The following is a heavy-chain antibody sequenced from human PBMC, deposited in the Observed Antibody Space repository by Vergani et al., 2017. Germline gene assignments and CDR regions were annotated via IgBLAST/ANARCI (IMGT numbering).Heavy chain of an antibody. Sequence: QVQLQESGPGLVKPSETLSLTCTVSGNSIRSASYWGWIRQSPGKGLEWIGTIHRSGSTNYNPSLKSRVTISVDTSKNQFSLRVNSVTAADTAVYYCVRDPWESGGPYSGCWGRGTLVSVSS. D-gene: IGHD2-15*01. CDR1: GNSIRSASY. J-gene: IGHJ4*02. V-gene: IGHV4-38-2*02. CDR2: IHRSGST. CDR3: VRDPWESGGPYSGC.